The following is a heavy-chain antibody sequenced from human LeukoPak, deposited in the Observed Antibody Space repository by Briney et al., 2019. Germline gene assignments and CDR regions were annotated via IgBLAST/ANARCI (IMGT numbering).Heavy chain of an antibody. CDR1: GFTVSSNY. V-gene: IGHV3-53*01. J-gene: IGHJ4*02. Sequence: GGSLRLSCAASGFTVSSNYMSWVRQAPGKGLEWVSVIYSGGSTYYADSVKGRFTISRDNSENTLYLQMNSLRAEDTAVYYCARSSIAARPFDYWGQGTLVTVSS. CDR2: IYSGGST. D-gene: IGHD6-6*01. CDR3: ARSSIAARPFDY.